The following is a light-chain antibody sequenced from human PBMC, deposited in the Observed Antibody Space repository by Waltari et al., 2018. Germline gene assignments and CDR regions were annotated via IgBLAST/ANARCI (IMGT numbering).Light chain of an antibody. CDR3: QQRHNWPLT. Sequence: EIVLTQSPATLSLSPGEGATLSCRARESVRSYLAWYQQTPGQAPRLLLYDASNRASGIPARFSGSGSGTDFSLSISSLEPEDFAVYYCQQRHNWPLTFGGGTKVEI. V-gene: IGKV3-11*01. CDR1: ESVRSY. J-gene: IGKJ4*01. CDR2: DAS.